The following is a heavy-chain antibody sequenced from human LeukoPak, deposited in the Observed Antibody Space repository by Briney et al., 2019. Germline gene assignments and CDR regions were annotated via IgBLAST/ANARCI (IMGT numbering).Heavy chain of an antibody. Sequence: ASVKVSCKASGYTFTDSYMHWVRQAPGQGLEGMGWINPKTGGTNYAQRFQGRVTMTRDTSIRTAYMELNSQRSDDTAVYYCARDGRLTIFVRGIISEGSPPKNWGQGTLVTVSS. CDR2: INPKTGGT. D-gene: IGHD3-10*01. V-gene: IGHV1-2*02. CDR3: ARDGRLTIFVRGIISEGSPPKN. CDR1: GYTFTDSY. J-gene: IGHJ4*02.